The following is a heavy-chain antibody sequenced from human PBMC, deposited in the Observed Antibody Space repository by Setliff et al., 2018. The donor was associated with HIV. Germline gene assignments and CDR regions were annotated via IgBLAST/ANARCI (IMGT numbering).Heavy chain of an antibody. V-gene: IGHV4-59*11. D-gene: IGHD2-2*01. CDR3: ARGGTSSNWFDP. CDR2: IYYSEIT. J-gene: IGHJ5*02. CDR1: GGSLNSHY. Sequence: LSLTCTVSGGSLNSHYWSWIRQPPGKGLDVIGTIYYSEITNYNPSLKSRVTISLDMSKNQFSLKLASVTAADTAVYYCARGGTSSNWFDPWGQGTLVTVSS.